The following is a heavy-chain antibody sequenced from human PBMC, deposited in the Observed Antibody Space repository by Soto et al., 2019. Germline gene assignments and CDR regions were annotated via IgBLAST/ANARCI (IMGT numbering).Heavy chain of an antibody. V-gene: IGHV4-39*01. CDR3: AGGDYYHSSGYYFYYYTMDV. CDR1: GGSISSSSYY. CDR2: VYYGGST. Sequence: ETLSLTCTVSGGSISSSSYYWGWIRQPPGKGLEWIGNVYYGGSTYYNPSLKSRVTISVETSKSQFSLKLSSVTAADTAVYYCAGGDYYHSSGYYFYYYTMDVWSQGTTVTVPS. J-gene: IGHJ6*02. D-gene: IGHD3-22*01.